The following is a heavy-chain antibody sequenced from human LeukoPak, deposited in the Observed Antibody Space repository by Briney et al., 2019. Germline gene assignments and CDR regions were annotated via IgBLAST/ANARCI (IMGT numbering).Heavy chain of an antibody. CDR1: GHSISSGYY. CDR2: IYHSGST. J-gene: IGHJ4*02. V-gene: IGHV4-38-2*02. D-gene: IGHD3-22*01. CDR3: ARDPYYYDSSGYSALYYFDY. Sequence: SETLSLTCAVSGHSISSGYYWGWIRQPPGKGLEWIGSIYHSGSTYYNPSLKSRVTISVDTSKNQFSLKLSSVTAADTAVYYCARDPYYYDSSGYSALYYFDYWGQGTLVTVSS.